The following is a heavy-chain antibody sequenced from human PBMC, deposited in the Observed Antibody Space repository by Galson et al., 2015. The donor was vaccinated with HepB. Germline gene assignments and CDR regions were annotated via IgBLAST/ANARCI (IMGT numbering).Heavy chain of an antibody. D-gene: IGHD1-26*01. CDR3: ARLGTVGAGFDY. Sequence: SLRLSCAASGFTFSSYAMHWVRQAPGKGLEWVAVISYDGSNKYYADSVKGRFTISRDNSKNTLYLQMNSLRAEDTAVYYCARLGTVGAGFDYWGQGTLVTVSS. J-gene: IGHJ4*02. CDR1: GFTFSSYA. V-gene: IGHV3-30-3*01. CDR2: ISYDGSNK.